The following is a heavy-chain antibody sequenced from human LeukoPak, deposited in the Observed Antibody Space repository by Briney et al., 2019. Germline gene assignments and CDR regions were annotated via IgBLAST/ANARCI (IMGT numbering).Heavy chain of an antibody. V-gene: IGHV4-34*01. CDR1: GGSFSGYY. CDR2: INHSGST. Sequence: PSETLSLTCAVYGGSFSGYYWSWIRQPPGKGLEWIGEINHSGSTNYNPSLKSRVTISVDTPKNQFSLKLSSVTAADTAVYYCARGRVTRRFDYWGQGTLVTVSS. J-gene: IGHJ4*02. CDR3: ARGRVTRRFDY.